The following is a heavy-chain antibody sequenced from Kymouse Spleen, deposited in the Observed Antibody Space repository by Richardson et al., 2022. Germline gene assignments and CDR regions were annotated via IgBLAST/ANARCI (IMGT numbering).Heavy chain of an antibody. D-gene: IGHD1-7*01. CDR2: ISYDGSNK. J-gene: IGHJ4*02. CDR3: AKDQEVELNFDY. CDR1: GFTFSSYG. Sequence: QVQLVESGGGVVQPGRSLRLSCAASGFTFSSYGMHWVRQAPGKGLEWVAVISYDGSNKYYADSVKGRFTISRDNSKNTLYLQMNSLRAEDTAVYYCAKDQEVELNFDYWGQGTLVTVSS. V-gene: IGHV3-30*18.